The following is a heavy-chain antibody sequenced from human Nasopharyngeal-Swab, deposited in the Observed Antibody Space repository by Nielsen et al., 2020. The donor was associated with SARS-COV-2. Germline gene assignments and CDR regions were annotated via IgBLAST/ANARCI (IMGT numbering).Heavy chain of an antibody. Sequence: GASLKISCAASGFTFSSYSMNWVRQAPGKGLEWVSSISSSSYIYYADSVKGRFTISRDNAKNSLYLQMNSLRAEDTAVYYCARDSAVTRNDAFDIWGQGTMVTVSS. CDR3: ARDSAVTRNDAFDI. J-gene: IGHJ3*02. CDR1: GFTFSSYS. CDR2: ISSSSYI. V-gene: IGHV3-21*01. D-gene: IGHD4-17*01.